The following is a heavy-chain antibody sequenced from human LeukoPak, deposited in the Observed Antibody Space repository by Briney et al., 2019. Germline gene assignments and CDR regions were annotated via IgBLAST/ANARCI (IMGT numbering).Heavy chain of an antibody. D-gene: IGHD2-15*01. V-gene: IGHV3-11*01. J-gene: IGHJ6*03. CDR1: GFTFSDYY. CDR3: ARSLWVAVTGGDYMDV. CDR2: ISSSGSTI. Sequence: KPGRSLRLSCAASGFTFSDYYMRWIRQAPGEGLEWVSYISSSGSTIYYADSVKGRFTISRDNANNSLYLQMNSLRAEDTAVYYCARSLWVAVTGGDYMDVWGKGTTVTVSS.